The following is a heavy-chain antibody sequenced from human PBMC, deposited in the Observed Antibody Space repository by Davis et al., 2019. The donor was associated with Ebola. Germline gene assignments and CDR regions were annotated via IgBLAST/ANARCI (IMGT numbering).Heavy chain of an antibody. D-gene: IGHD3-3*01. J-gene: IGHJ5*02. CDR3: ARVGYDFWSGYYTGNWFDP. CDR2: IYYSGST. CDR1: GGSISSYY. Sequence: GSLRLSCTASGGSISSYYWSWIRQPPGKGLEWIGYIYYSGSTNYNPSLKSRVTISVDTSKNQFSLKLSSVTAADTAVYYCARVGYDFWSGYYTGNWFDPWGQGTLVTVSS. V-gene: IGHV4-59*01.